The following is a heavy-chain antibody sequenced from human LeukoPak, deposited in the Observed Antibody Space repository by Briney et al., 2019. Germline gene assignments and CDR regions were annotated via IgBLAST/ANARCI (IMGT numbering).Heavy chain of an antibody. CDR3: ARPLRSYESDDAFDI. CDR1: GGSISSSSYS. J-gene: IGHJ3*02. Sequence: SETLSLTCTVSGGSISSSSYSWGWIRQPPGKGLEWIGSIYYSGSTYYNPSLKSRVTISVDTSKNQFSLKLSSVTAADTAVYYCARPLRSYESDDAFDIWGQGTMVTVSS. V-gene: IGHV4-39*01. D-gene: IGHD1-26*01. CDR2: IYYSGST.